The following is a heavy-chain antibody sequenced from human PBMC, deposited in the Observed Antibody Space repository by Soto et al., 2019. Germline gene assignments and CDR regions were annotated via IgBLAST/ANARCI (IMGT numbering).Heavy chain of an antibody. V-gene: IGHV4-34*01. Sequence: SETLFLTCAVYGGSVNGYYWNWIRQPPGKGLEWIGEVNHTGGTHYNPSLKSRVTMSVDTSKNQFSLRLSSVTAADTAIYYCATRITVFGLLIPPFDPWGQGTQVTVS. J-gene: IGHJ5*02. CDR1: GGSVNGYY. D-gene: IGHD3-3*01. CDR3: ATRITVFGLLIPPFDP. CDR2: VNHTGGT.